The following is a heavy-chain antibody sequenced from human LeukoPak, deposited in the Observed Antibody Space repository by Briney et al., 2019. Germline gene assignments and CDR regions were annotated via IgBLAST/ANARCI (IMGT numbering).Heavy chain of an antibody. CDR1: GGSISSGSYY. Sequence: SETLSLTCTVSGGSISSGSYYWSWIRQPPGKGLEWIGYIYYSGRTNYNPSLKSRVTISVNTSKNQFSLKLSSVTAADTAVYYCARSKYGGPDYWGQGTLVTVSS. J-gene: IGHJ4*02. V-gene: IGHV4-61*01. CDR3: ARSKYGGPDY. CDR2: IYYSGRT. D-gene: IGHD3-10*02.